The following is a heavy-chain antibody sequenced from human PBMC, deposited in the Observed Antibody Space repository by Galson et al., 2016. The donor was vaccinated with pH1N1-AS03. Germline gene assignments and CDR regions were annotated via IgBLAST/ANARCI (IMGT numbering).Heavy chain of an antibody. V-gene: IGHV3-53*01. D-gene: IGHD4/OR15-4a*01. CDR1: GLTVSTNY. Sequence: SLRLSCAASGLTVSTNYMSWVHQAPGKGLEWVSTIYSGGTTYYAVSVKGRFTISRDNMKNTLSLQMSSLTAEDTAVYYCVRSDYEDVDLQGFYFDYWGQGTLVTVSA. CDR3: VRSDYEDVDLQGFYFDY. J-gene: IGHJ4*02. CDR2: IYSGGTT.